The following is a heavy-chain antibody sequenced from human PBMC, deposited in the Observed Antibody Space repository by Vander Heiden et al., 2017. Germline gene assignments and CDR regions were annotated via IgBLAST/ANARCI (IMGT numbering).Heavy chain of an antibody. CDR2: IKEDGSEK. CDR1: GCTCGSNW. CDR3: VKSIGFLHDY. V-gene: IGHV3-7*01. J-gene: IGHJ4*02. D-gene: IGHD6-6*01. Sequence: EVQVVESGGGLVQPGGSLRFSCGASGCTCGSNWMRWVGQCPGNGLEWVVNIKEDGSEKYYVDSVKGGFTITRDNAKNSLYLQMNSLRAEDTAVYYCVKSIGFLHDYWGRGTLVTVSS.